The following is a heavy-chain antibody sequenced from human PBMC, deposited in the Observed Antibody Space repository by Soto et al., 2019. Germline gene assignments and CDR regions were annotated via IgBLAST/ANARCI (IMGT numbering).Heavy chain of an antibody. CDR1: GFAFGNYW. Sequence: GGSLRLSCAASGFAFGNYWMHWVRQPPGKGPEWVSRMTSDGRTTQYADSVKGRFTVSRDNAKNTLYLQMNSLRAEDTAVYYCATAEVDYWGPGTLVTVSS. V-gene: IGHV3-74*03. J-gene: IGHJ4*02. CDR2: MTSDGRTT. CDR3: ATAEVDY.